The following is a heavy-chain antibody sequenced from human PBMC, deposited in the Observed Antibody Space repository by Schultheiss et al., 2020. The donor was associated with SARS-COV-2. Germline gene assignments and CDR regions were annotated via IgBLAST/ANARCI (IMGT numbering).Heavy chain of an antibody. V-gene: IGHV3-74*01. CDR1: GFTFSSYW. D-gene: IGHD1-26*01. J-gene: IGHJ4*02. CDR2: INSDGSST. CDR3: AKGSSSYSGSYYGEY. Sequence: GGSLRLSCAASGFTFSSYWMHWVRQAPGKGLVWVSRINSDGSSTSYADSVKGRFIVSRDNSKNTLYLQMNSLRADDTAVYYCAKGSSSYSGSYYGEYWGQGTLLTVSS.